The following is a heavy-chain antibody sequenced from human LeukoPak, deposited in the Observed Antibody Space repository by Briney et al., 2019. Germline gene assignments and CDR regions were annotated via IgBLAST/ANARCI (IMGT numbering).Heavy chain of an antibody. CDR3: AADRAYYGSVSYVFDP. D-gene: IGHD3-10*01. CDR2: IVVGSGNT. Sequence: ASVKVSCKASGFTFNSSAMQWVRQARGQRLEWIGWIVVGSGNTNYAQKFQERVTITRDMSTSTAYMELSSLRSEDTAVYYCAADRAYYGSVSYVFDPWGQGTLVTVSS. J-gene: IGHJ5*02. V-gene: IGHV1-58*02. CDR1: GFTFNSSA.